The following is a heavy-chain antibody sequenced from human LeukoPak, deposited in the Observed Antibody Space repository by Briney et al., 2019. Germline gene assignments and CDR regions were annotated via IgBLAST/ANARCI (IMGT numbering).Heavy chain of an antibody. CDR2: IYYSGST. CDR3: ARSSGSSSSKRDFDY. Sequence: SQTLSLTCTVSGGSISSGGYYWSWIRQHPGKGLEWIGYIYYSGSTYYNPSLKSRVTISVDTSKNQFSLKLSSVTAADTAVYYCARSSGSSSSKRDFDYWGQGTLVIVSS. J-gene: IGHJ4*02. D-gene: IGHD6-6*01. CDR1: GGSISSGGYY. V-gene: IGHV4-31*03.